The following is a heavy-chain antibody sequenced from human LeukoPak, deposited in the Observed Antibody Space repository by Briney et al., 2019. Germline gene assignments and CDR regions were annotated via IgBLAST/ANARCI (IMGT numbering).Heavy chain of an antibody. CDR2: IYDTGRT. D-gene: IGHD4-23*01. CDR1: GGSIIVAAYS. V-gene: IGHV4-30-2*01. J-gene: IGHJ3*02. Sequence: SETLSLTCAVSGGSIIVAAYSWSWIRQPPGKGLERIGYIYDTGRTSYNPSLKSRVTISVDRSKNQFSLKLNSVTAADTAVYYCARGYGDNSGAFDIWGQGTMVTVSS. CDR3: ARGYGDNSGAFDI.